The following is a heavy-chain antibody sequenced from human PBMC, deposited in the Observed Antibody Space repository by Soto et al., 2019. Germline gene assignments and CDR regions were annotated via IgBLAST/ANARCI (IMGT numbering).Heavy chain of an antibody. CDR3: ARASRLELRRGSSYYFDY. CDR1: GYTFTSYG. J-gene: IGHJ4*02. V-gene: IGHV1-18*01. Sequence: GASVKVSCKASGYTFTSYGISWVRQAPGQGLEWMGWISAYNGNTNYAQKLQGRVTMTTDTSTSTAYMELRSLRSDDTAVHYCARASRLELRRGSSYYFDYWGQGTLVTVSS. CDR2: ISAYNGNT. D-gene: IGHD1-7*01.